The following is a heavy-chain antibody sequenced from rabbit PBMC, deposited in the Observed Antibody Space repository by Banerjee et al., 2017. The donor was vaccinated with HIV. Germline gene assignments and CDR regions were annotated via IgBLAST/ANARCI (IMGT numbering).Heavy chain of an antibody. J-gene: IGHJ4*01. CDR3: ARDAGYAGSNL. Sequence: QQLVESGGGLVKPGASLTLTCTASGFSFSSSYDMCWVRQAPGKGLEWIGCIYTGNGNTHYASWAKGRFTISKTSSTTVTLQMTSLTAADTATYFCARDAGYAGSNLWGPGTLVTVS. CDR1: GFSFSSSYD. CDR2: IYTGNGNT. V-gene: IGHV1S40*01. D-gene: IGHD4-2*01.